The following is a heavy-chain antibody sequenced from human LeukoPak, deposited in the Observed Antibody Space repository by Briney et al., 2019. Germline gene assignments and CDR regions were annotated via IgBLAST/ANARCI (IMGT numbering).Heavy chain of an antibody. CDR1: GYTFTSYG. CDR2: ISAYNGNT. CDR3: ARDKRGYCSSTSCYDALGPEVAEYFQH. J-gene: IGHJ1*01. D-gene: IGHD2-2*01. Sequence: EASVKVSCKASGYTFTSYGISWVRQAPGQGLEWMGWISAYNGNTNYAQKLQGRVTMTTDTSTSKAYMELRSLRSDDTAVYYCARDKRGYCSSTSCYDALGPEVAEYFQHWGQGTLVTVSS. V-gene: IGHV1-18*01.